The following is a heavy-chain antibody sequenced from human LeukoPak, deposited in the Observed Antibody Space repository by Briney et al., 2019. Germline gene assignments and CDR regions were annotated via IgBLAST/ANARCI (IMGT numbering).Heavy chain of an antibody. Sequence: SSETPSLTCTVSGGSISSYYWSWLRQPAGKGLEWIGRVYVSGNTNYNPSLQSRVTMSIDTAKNQFSLNLSSVTAADTALYFCAREQYRRYFDYWGQGTLVTVSS. CDR3: AREQYRRYFDY. V-gene: IGHV4-4*07. J-gene: IGHJ4*02. CDR1: GGSISSYY. CDR2: VYVSGNT. D-gene: IGHD5-18*01.